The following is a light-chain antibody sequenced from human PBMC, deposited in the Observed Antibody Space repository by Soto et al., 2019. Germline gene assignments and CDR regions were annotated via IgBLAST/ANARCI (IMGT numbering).Light chain of an antibody. CDR3: AAWDDRLNGWV. CDR1: SSNIGSNT. J-gene: IGLJ3*02. CDR2: TND. V-gene: IGLV1-44*01. Sequence: VLTQPPSASGTPGQRVTISCSGSSSNIGSNTVNWYQHLPGTAPKVLIYTNDQRPSGVPDRLSGSKSGTSASLAISGLQSEDEAEYFCAAWDDRLNGWVFGGGTKLTVL.